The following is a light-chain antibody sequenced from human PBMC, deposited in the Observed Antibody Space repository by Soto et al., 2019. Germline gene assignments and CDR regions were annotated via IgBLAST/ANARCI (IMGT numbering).Light chain of an antibody. V-gene: IGKV3-20*01. CDR3: QQYDTSYFT. CDR1: QNISSKS. CDR2: DAS. Sequence: EIVLTQSPGTLSLSPGERATLSCRAGQNISSKSLAWYQQKPGQAPRLLIYDASTRAADIPDRFSGGGSGTDFPLTVNRLEPEDFAMYYCQQYDTSYFTFGPGTKVDFK. J-gene: IGKJ3*01.